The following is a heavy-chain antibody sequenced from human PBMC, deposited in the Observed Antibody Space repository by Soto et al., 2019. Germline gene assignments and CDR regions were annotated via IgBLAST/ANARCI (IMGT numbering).Heavy chain of an antibody. CDR2: IYSGGST. CDR3: ARDFRYDFWSGYPTYYYYYMDA. D-gene: IGHD3-3*01. CDR1: GCTVSSNY. J-gene: IGHJ6*03. Sequence: GSLRLSFAASGCTVSSNYMSWVRQAPGKGLEWVSVIYSGGSTYYADSVKGRFTISRDNSKNTLYLQMNSLRAEDTAVYYCARDFRYDFWSGYPTYYYYYMDAWGKGTTVTVSS. V-gene: IGHV3-66*01.